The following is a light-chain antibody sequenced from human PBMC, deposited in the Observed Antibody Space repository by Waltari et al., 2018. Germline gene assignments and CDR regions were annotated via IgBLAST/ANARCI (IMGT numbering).Light chain of an antibody. CDR2: WAS. V-gene: IGKV4-1*01. CDR3: QQYYSTPPLT. Sequence: DIVMTQSPDSLAVSLGERATINCMSSQSVLYSPTNKNYLAWYQQKPGQSPKLLIFWASTRQSGVPDRFSGSGSGTEFTLTISSLQADDVAVYYCQQYYSTPPLTFGGGTKVEIK. CDR1: QSVLYSPTNKNY. J-gene: IGKJ4*01.